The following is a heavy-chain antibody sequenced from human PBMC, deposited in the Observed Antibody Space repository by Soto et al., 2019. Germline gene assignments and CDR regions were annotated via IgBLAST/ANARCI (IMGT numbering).Heavy chain of an antibody. CDR1: GGSISSGGYS. J-gene: IGHJ4*02. D-gene: IGHD2-2*01. Sequence: SETLSLTCAVSGGSISSGGYSWSWIRQPPGKGLEWIGYIYHSGSTYYNPSLKSRVTISVDRSKNQFSLKLSSVTDADTAVYYCASVPDYWGQGTLVTVSS. CDR3: ASVPDY. CDR2: IYHSGST. V-gene: IGHV4-30-2*01.